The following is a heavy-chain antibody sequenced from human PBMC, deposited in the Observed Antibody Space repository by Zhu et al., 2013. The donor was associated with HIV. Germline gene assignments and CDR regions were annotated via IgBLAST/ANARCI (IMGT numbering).Heavy chain of an antibody. CDR1: GGSISSSSYY. CDR2: IYYSGST. V-gene: IGHV4-39*07. D-gene: IGHD3-3*01. Sequence: QVQLQESGPGLVKPSETLSLTCTVSGGSISSSSYYWGWIRQPPGKGLEWIGSIYYSGSTYYNPSLKSRVTISVDTSKNQFSLKLSSVTAADTAVYYCARSSGGNGVVNWFDPWGQGTLVTVSS. J-gene: IGHJ5*02. CDR3: ARSSGGNGVVNWFDP.